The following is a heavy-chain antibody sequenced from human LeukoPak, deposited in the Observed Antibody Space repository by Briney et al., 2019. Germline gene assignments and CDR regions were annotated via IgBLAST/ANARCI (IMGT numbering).Heavy chain of an antibody. CDR2: IIPIFGTA. CDR3: ARDGRHGIQDDCGGDCFGL. D-gene: IGHD2-21*01. CDR1: GGTFSSYA. Sequence: GASVKVSCKASGGTFSSYAISWVRQAPGQGLEWMGGIIPIFGTANYAQKFQGRVTITADESTSTAYMELSSLRSEDTAVYYCARDGRHGIQDDCGGDCFGLWGQGTLVTVSS. J-gene: IGHJ4*02. V-gene: IGHV1-69*13.